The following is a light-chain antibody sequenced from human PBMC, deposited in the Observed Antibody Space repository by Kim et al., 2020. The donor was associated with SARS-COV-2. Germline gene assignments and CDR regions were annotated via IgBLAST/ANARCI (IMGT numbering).Light chain of an antibody. CDR1: QSIRSNS. V-gene: IGKV3-20*01. J-gene: IGKJ4*01. Sequence: PGERATLSCRASQSIRSNSVAWYQQRPGQAPRLLIYGTSNRASGISDRFSGSGSGTDFTLTISRLEPDDFAVYYCQQYGGSPLTFGGGTKV. CDR3: QQYGGSPLT. CDR2: GTS.